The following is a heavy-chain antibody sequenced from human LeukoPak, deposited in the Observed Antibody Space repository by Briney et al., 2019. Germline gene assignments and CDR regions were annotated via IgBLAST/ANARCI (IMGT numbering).Heavy chain of an antibody. CDR1: GYSFTSYW. D-gene: IGHD6-13*01. Sequence: GESLKISCKGSGYSFTSYWIGWVRQMPGKGLEWMGIIYPGDSDTRYSPSLQGQVTISADKSISTAYLQWSSLKASDTAMYYCARHHHPHIAAAGTWGQGTLVTVSS. CDR2: IYPGDSDT. CDR3: ARHHHPHIAAAGT. J-gene: IGHJ4*02. V-gene: IGHV5-51*01.